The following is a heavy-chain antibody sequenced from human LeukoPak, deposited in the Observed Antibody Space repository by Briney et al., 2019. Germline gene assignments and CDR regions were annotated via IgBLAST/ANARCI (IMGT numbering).Heavy chain of an antibody. CDR1: GFTFDDYA. CDR3: AKGGYDYGDVIDY. J-gene: IGHJ4*02. Sequence: GGSLRLSCAASGFTFDDYAMHWVRQAPGKGLEWVSGISWNSGSIGYADSVKGRFTISRDNAKNSLYLQMNSLRAEDMALYYCAKGGYDYGDVIDYWGEGTRVTVSS. D-gene: IGHD4-17*01. V-gene: IGHV3-9*03. CDR2: ISWNSGSI.